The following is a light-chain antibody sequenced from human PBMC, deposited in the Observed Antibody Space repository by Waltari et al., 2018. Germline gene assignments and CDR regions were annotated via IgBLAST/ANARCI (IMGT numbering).Light chain of an antibody. CDR2: DTF. CDR1: QSVSRY. J-gene: IGKJ3*01. Sequence: EIVLTQSPVTLSLSPGKRATLSSRASQSVSRYLAWYQQKPGQAPRLLIYDTFSRASGIPARFSGSGSGTDFTLTISSLEPEDFAVYYCLHRSNWPPLFTFGPGTKVDIK. V-gene: IGKV3-11*01. CDR3: LHRSNWPPLFT.